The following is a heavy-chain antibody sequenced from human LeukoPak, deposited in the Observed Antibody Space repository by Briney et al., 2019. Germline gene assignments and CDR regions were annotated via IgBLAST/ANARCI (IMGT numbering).Heavy chain of an antibody. CDR2: IRAKIHDGTT. CDR1: GFIFGDYN. J-gene: IGHJ4*02. D-gene: IGHD3-10*01. Sequence: PGGSLRLSCTTSGFIFGDYNMNWVRQAPGKGLEWVGYIRAKIHDGTTDFAASVKGRFTISRDDSKSIAYLQMTSLKSEDTAVYYCSRGQKDPYGPEFAYWGQGTLVTVSS. V-gene: IGHV3-49*04. CDR3: SRGQKDPYGPEFAY.